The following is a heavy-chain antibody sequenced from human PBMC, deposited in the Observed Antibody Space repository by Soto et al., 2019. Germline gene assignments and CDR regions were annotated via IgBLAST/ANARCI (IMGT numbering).Heavy chain of an antibody. J-gene: IGHJ3*01. Sequence: GASVKVSCKASGYIFNKYGFNWVRQAPGQGLEWMGRISAINGYTNFAQKFQGRVTVTTDTSTNTAYMELSSLRSDDTAIYYCARGRGVVIPAGTPDAFDVWGQGTMVTVSS. CDR1: GYIFNKYG. CDR3: ARGRGVVIPAGTPDAFDV. D-gene: IGHD2-21*01. V-gene: IGHV1-18*01. CDR2: ISAINGYT.